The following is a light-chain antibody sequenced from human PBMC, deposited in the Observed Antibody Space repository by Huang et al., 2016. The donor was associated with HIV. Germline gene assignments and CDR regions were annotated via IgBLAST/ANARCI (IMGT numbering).Light chain of an antibody. CDR2: CAS. J-gene: IGKJ1*01. CDR1: QSVTSPS. CDR3: QQYGSSLWT. V-gene: IGKV3-20*01. Sequence: EIVLTQSPGTLSLSPGERATLSCRASQSVTSPSLAWYQQKPGQAPRLLIYCASSRATGIPDRFSGSGSGTDFTLTISRLEPEDFAVYLCQQYGSSLWTFGQGTKVEIK.